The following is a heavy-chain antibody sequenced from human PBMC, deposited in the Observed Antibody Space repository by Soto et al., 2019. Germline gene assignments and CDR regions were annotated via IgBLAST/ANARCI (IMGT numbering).Heavy chain of an antibody. CDR3: AREGPGSGYDH. V-gene: IGHV1-69*04. CDR2: IIPILGIA. J-gene: IGHJ5*02. Sequence: VKVACKASGCTFSSYTISWVRQAPGQGLEWMGRIIPILGIANYAQKFQGRVTITADKSTSTAYMELSSLRSEDTAVYYCAREGPGSGYDHWGQGTLVTVSS. D-gene: IGHD5-12*01. CDR1: GCTFSSYT.